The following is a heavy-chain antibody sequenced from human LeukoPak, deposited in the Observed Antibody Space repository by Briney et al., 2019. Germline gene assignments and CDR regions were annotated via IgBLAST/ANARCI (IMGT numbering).Heavy chain of an antibody. D-gene: IGHD5-24*01. J-gene: IGHJ4*02. V-gene: IGHV4-4*07. CDR1: GDSISSYF. CDR3: GGSRDGYIDY. CDR2: IHTIGST. Sequence: PSETLSLTCTVSGDSISSYFWSWVRQPAGQGLEWIGRIHTIGSTNYNPSLRSRVTMSLATSKNQFSLKLSSVAAADTAVYYCGGSRDGYIDYWGQGTLVTVSS.